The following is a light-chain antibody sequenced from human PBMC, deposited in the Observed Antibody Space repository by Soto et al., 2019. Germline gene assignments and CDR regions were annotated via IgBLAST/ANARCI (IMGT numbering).Light chain of an antibody. Sequence: DIQLTQSPSFLSASVGDRVTITCRASQGISSYLAWYQQKPGKAPQLLIYSASNLHSGVPSRFSGSGSGTEFTLTVSSLQPEDFATYHCQQHNSYPYTFGQGTRLEIK. CDR2: SAS. V-gene: IGKV1-9*01. J-gene: IGKJ5*01. CDR3: QQHNSYPYT. CDR1: QGISSY.